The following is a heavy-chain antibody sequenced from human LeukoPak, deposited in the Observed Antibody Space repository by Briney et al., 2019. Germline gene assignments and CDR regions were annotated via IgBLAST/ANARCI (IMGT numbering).Heavy chain of an antibody. CDR1: GGTFSSYA. CDR3: ARVTPENYVATVTTSGADY. D-gene: IGHD4-17*01. J-gene: IGHJ4*02. CDR2: IIPIFGTA. Sequence: GASVKVSCKASGGTFSSYAISWVRQAPGQGLEWMGGIIPIFGTANYAQKFQGRVTITADESTSTAYMELSSLRSEDTAVYYCARVTPENYVATVTTSGADYWGQGTLVTVSS. V-gene: IGHV1-69*13.